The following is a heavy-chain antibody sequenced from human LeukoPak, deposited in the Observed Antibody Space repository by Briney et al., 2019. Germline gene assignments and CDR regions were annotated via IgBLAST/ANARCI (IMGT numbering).Heavy chain of an antibody. D-gene: IGHD4-23*01. CDR1: GGPFSGYF. CDR2: INDRGIT. Sequence: SETLSLTCAVSGGPFSGYFWNWIRQPPGKPLEWIGEINDRGITNYNPSLKSRVTISVDTSRNQFSLKLTSATAADTAVYYCARDPTTVVTVPYYFDDWGQGTLVTVSS. J-gene: IGHJ4*02. V-gene: IGHV4-34*01. CDR3: ARDPTTVVTVPYYFDD.